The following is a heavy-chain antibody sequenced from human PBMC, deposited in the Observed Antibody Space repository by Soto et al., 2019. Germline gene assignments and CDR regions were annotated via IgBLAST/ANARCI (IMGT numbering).Heavy chain of an antibody. CDR2: IYESGRT. CDR1: GASISTGGYS. CDR3: ARGDRYSASFSGYFDP. V-gene: IGHV4-30-2*01. J-gene: IGHJ5*02. D-gene: IGHD1-26*01. Sequence: SETLSLTCIVSGASISTGGYSWSWIRQPPGKGPEWIGYIYESGRTYYKPSLKSRASISMDKSRNQFSVRLTSVTAADTAVYFCARGDRYSASFSGYFDPWGQGTLVTVSS.